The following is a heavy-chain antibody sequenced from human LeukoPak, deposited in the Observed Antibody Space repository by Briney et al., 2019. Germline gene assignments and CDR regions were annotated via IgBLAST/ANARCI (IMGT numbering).Heavy chain of an antibody. CDR2: ISGSGGST. D-gene: IGHD2-8*01. V-gene: IGHV3-23*01. CDR3: AKDRSCTNDICHGDFDY. J-gene: IGHJ4*02. CDR1: GFTFSSYA. Sequence: GGSLRLSCAASGFTFSSYAVSWVSQAPGKGLEWVSSISGSGGSTYSADSVKGRFTISRDNSKNTLYLQMNSLRAEDTALYYCAKDRSCTNDICHGDFDYWGQGTLVTVSS.